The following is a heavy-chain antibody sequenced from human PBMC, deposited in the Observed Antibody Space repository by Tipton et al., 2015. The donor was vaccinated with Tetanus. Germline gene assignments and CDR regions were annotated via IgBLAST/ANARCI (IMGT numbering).Heavy chain of an antibody. CDR3: ARAPYNSPGKYYFDY. CDR1: GVSIKNGGYS. J-gene: IGHJ4*02. V-gene: IGHV4-30-2*01. D-gene: IGHD1-1*01. Sequence: LRLSCGVSGVSIKNGGYSWSWIRQPPGKGLEWIGYTYHTGGTYYNPPLKSRVTISVDRSNNQFSLEVTSVTAADTAVYYCARAPYNSPGKYYFDYWGQGILVTVSS. CDR2: TYHTGGT.